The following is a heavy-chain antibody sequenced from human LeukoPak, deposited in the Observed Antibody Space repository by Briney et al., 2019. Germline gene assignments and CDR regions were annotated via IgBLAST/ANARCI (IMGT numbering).Heavy chain of an antibody. CDR3: AKEGPGGGGYFDD. CDR1: GFTFSSYI. CDR2: IGGSGDST. D-gene: IGHD3-16*01. Sequence: GGSLRLSCAASGFTFSSYIMSWVRQAPGKGLEWVSLIGGSGDSTYYADSVKGRFTISRDNSKNTLYLRMNSLRAHDTAVYYCAKEGPGGGGYFDDWGQGTLVTVSS. V-gene: IGHV3-23*01. J-gene: IGHJ4*02.